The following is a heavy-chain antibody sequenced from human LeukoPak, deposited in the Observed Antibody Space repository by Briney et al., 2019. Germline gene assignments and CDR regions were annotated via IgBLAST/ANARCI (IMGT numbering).Heavy chain of an antibody. CDR2: ISSSSYI. D-gene: IGHD6-13*01. CDR1: GFTFSSYN. Sequence: GSLRLSCAASGFTFSSYNMNWVRQAPGKGLEWVSSISSSSYIYYADSVKGRFTISRDNAKNSLYLQMNSLRAEDTAVYYCARVTYSSSWYEYWGQGTLVTVSS. CDR3: ARVTYSSSWYEY. V-gene: IGHV3-21*01. J-gene: IGHJ4*02.